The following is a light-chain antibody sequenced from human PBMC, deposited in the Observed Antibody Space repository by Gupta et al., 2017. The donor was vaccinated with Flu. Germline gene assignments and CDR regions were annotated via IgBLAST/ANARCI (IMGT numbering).Light chain of an antibody. J-gene: IGLJ3*02. CDR1: SSNVGSNI. V-gene: IGLV1-44*01. CDR3: AASYASQNGRV. Sequence: QSVLTQPPSASGTPGQRVTISCSGSSSNVGSNIVSCYQQHPATTPNLLIYIDVQRPSAVPDRFSASKSGTTAALPTSWLQAEEEADYYCAASYASQNGRVFGGGTKLTVL. CDR2: IDV.